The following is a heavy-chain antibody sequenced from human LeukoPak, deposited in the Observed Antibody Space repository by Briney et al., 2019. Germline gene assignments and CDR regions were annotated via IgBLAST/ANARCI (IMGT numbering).Heavy chain of an antibody. J-gene: IGHJ5*02. V-gene: IGHV4-39*07. Sequence: SETLSLTCTVSGGSISSSSYYWGWIRQPPGKGLEWIGSLYYSGSSYYNPSLKSRVTISVDTSKNQFSLKLSSVTAADTAVYCCARDRSSSWYVVWFDPWGQGTLVTVSS. D-gene: IGHD6-13*01. CDR2: LYYSGSS. CDR3: ARDRSSSWYVVWFDP. CDR1: GGSISSSSYY.